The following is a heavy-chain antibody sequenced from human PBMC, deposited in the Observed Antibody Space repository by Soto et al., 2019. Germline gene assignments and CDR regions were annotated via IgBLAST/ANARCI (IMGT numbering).Heavy chain of an antibody. Sequence: EVQLLESGGGLVQPGGSLRLSCAASGFTFSSYAMSWVRQAPGKGLEWVSAISGSGGSTYYADSVKGRFTISRDNSKNTLYLQMNSLRAEDTAVYYCARNPYYYDSSCYLTRLSFDPWGQGTLVTVSS. CDR2: ISGSGGST. J-gene: IGHJ5*02. CDR1: GFTFSSYA. V-gene: IGHV3-23*01. D-gene: IGHD3-22*01. CDR3: ARNPYYYDSSCYLTRLSFDP.